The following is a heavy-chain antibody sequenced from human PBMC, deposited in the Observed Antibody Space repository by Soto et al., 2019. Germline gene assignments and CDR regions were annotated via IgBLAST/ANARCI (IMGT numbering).Heavy chain of an antibody. CDR2: IIPIFGGA. J-gene: IGHJ6*02. Sequence: VQVVQSEAEAKQPGSSVKLSCKVSGVTFSNAAFSWVRQAPGQGLAWMGGIIPIFGGAKYAQKFQARVKITADDMTDSVYMEVTSLRISDTAVYFCARDGEYRPQAGTTEYFGMDDWGQGTTVTVSS. V-gene: IGHV1-69*01. D-gene: IGHD1-1*01. CDR3: ARDGEYRPQAGTTEYFGMDD. CDR1: GVTFSNAA.